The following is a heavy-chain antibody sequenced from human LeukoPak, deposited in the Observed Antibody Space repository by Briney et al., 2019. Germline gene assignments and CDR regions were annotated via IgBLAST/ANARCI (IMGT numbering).Heavy chain of an antibody. CDR3: ARRGLLMESPMDV. D-gene: IGHD3-9*01. CDR2: IFPGDSDT. V-gene: IGHV5-51*01. Sequence: GESLKISCKGSGYSFPAYWIGWVRQMPGKGLEWMGIIFPGDSDTRYSPSFQGQVTISADKSISTAYLQWSSLKASDTAIYYCARRGLLMESPMDVWGQGTTVTVYS. CDR1: GYSFPAYW. J-gene: IGHJ6*02.